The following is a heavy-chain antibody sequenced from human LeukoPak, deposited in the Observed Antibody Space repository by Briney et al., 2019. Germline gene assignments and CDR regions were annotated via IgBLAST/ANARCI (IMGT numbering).Heavy chain of an antibody. CDR1: GYTFTAHD. D-gene: IGHD4/OR15-4a*01. CDR3: ARKNYGSNRWFDP. V-gene: IGHV1-8*02. Sequence: ASVKVSCKASGYTFTAHDINWVRQATGQGLEWMGWVNPNSGNTGYAQKFQGRVTMTRNTSISTAYMELSSLRSEDTAVYYCARKNYGSNRWFDPWGQGTLVTVSS. CDR2: VNPNSGNT. J-gene: IGHJ5*02.